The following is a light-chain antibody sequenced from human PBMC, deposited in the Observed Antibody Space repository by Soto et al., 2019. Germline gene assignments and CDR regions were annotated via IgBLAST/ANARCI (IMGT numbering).Light chain of an antibody. V-gene: IGKV3-15*01. CDR3: QQYNNWPPYT. CDR1: QSVSCN. CDR2: GAS. J-gene: IGKJ2*01. Sequence: EIVMTPSPATLSVSPGERATLSCRASQSVSCNFAWYQQKPGQAPRLLLYGASPRATGIPARFSGSGSGTEFTLTISSLQSEDFAVYYCQQYNNWPPYTFGQGTKLEIK.